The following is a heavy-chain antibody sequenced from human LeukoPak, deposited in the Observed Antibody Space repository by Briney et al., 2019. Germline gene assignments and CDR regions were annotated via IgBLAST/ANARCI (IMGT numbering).Heavy chain of an antibody. CDR1: GFTFTNYA. J-gene: IGHJ6*03. Sequence: GGSLRLSCAASGFTFTNYAMTWARQAPGKGLEWVSAISGGGGITYYADSVQGRFTISRDNSKNTLYLQMNSLRAEDTAVYYCAKYITVTTNSYYYYMDVWGKGTTVTVSS. CDR3: AKYITVTTNSYYYYMDV. D-gene: IGHD4-11*01. V-gene: IGHV3-23*01. CDR2: ISGGGGIT.